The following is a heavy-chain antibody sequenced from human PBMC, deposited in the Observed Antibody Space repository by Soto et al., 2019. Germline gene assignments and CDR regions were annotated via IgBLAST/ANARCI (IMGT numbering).Heavy chain of an antibody. CDR2: IYYNGST. D-gene: IGHD6-13*01. V-gene: IGHV4-59*01. J-gene: IGHJ6*02. CDR3: ARYSSWYVNYYYYGMDV. Sequence: SGTLSLTCTASGGSISGYDWHWIRQPPGKGLEWVGDIYYNGSTKYNASLKSRVTISVATSKTQFSLKLSSVTAADTAVYYCARYSSWYVNYYYYGMDVWGQGTTVT. CDR1: GGSISGYD.